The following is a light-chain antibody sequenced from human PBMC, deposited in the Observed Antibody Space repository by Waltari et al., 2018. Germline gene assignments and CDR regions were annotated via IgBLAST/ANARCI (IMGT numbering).Light chain of an antibody. CDR1: QSVSSSD. J-gene: IGKJ2*01. CDR3: QQYGSSPKYT. CDR2: GAS. V-gene: IGKV3-20*01. Sequence: EIVLTQSPGTLSLSPGERATLSCRASQSVSSSDLARYQQKPGQAPRLLIYGASSRATGIPDRFSGSGSGTDLPLTISRLEPEDFAVYYCQQYGSSPKYTFGQGTKLEIK.